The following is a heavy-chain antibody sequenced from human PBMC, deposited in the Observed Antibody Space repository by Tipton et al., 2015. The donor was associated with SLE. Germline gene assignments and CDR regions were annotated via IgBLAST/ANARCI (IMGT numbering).Heavy chain of an antibody. CDR1: GGTFSSYA. J-gene: IGHJ4*02. Sequence: QVQLVQSRAEVKKPGSSVKVSCKASGGTFSSYAISWVRQAPGQGLEWMGGSIPIFGTPKYAQKFQGRVTITADESTSTAYMELSSLRSEDTAVYYCARESGPSIAVAGLDYWGQGALVTVSS. V-gene: IGHV1-69*01. D-gene: IGHD6-19*01. CDR2: SIPIFGTP. CDR3: ARESGPSIAVAGLDY.